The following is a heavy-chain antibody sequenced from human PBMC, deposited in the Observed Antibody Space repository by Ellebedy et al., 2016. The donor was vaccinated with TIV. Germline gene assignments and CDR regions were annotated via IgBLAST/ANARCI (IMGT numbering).Heavy chain of an antibody. J-gene: IGHJ3*02. D-gene: IGHD4-17*01. CDR3: ATDGSYGDYLSPAHASVM. V-gene: IGHV3-7*01. CDR1: GFSFRSYW. Sequence: GGSLRLSCAASGFSFRSYWMTWVRQAPGKGLEWVANINQDSTKTFYVDSVEGRFTISRDNAKNSLFLQMISLGVEDTAIYYCATDGSYGDYLSPAHASVMWGQGTLVSVSS. CDR2: INQDSTKT.